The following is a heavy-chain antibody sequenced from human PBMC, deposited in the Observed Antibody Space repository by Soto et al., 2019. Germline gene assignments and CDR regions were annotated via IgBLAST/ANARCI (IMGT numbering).Heavy chain of an antibody. J-gene: IGHJ4*02. D-gene: IGHD2-2*01. V-gene: IGHV4-61*01. CDR1: CGSVVSVSYY. CDR3: ARVVFLGSRKFDY. CDR2: IYYSGST. Sequence: SETLSLTCTVSCGSVVSVSYYWSWIRQTPGKGLEWIGYIYYSGSTNYNPSLKSRVTISVDTSKNQFSLKLSSVTAADTVVYYCARVVFLGSRKFDYWGQGTLVTVSS.